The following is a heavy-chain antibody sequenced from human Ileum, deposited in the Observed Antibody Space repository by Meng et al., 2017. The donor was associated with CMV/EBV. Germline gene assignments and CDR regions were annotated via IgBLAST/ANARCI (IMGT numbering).Heavy chain of an antibody. J-gene: IGHJ4*02. Sequence: ASGPGLGKPSRTLFLTCTVSRGSLSSTDYYWGLVRQPPGKRLEWIASVQSGGGTYYNPSLKSRVSISVDTSDIQFSLRLTSVTAADTAVYYCTRDYGSGSYRHYFDYWGQGTLVTVSS. V-gene: IGHV4-39*07. D-gene: IGHD3-10*01. CDR1: RGSLSSTDYY. CDR2: VQSGGGT. CDR3: TRDYGSGSYRHYFDY.